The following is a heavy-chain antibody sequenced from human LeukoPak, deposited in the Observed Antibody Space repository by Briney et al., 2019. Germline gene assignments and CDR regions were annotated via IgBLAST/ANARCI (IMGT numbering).Heavy chain of an antibody. CDR3: ARDLERATIRALGY. CDR1: GFTFSSYS. CDR2: ISSGSSYI. V-gene: IGHV3-21*01. D-gene: IGHD5-24*01. Sequence: GGSLRLSCAASGFTFSSYSMNWVRQAPGKGLEWVSSISSGSSYIYYADSVKGRFTISRDNAKSSLYLQMNSLRAEDTAVYYCARDLERATIRALGYWGQGTLVTVSS. J-gene: IGHJ4*02.